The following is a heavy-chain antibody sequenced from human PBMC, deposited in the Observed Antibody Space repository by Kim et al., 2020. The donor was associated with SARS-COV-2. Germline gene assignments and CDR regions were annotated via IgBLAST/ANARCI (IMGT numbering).Heavy chain of an antibody. CDR1: GYTFTSYG. V-gene: IGHV1-18*01. J-gene: IGHJ3*02. CDR3: ARDWTSSWYHAFDI. D-gene: IGHD6-13*01. CDR2: ISAYNDKT. Sequence: SVKVSCKASGYTFTSYGISWVRQAPGQGLEWMGWISAYNDKTKYAQKLQGRVTMTADTSTSTVYMELRSLRSDDTAVYYCARDWTSSWYHAFDIWGQGTMVSVSS.